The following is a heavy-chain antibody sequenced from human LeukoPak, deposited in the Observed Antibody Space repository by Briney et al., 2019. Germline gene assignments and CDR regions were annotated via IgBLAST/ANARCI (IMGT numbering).Heavy chain of an antibody. Sequence: GGSLRLSCAASGFTFSNAYMNWVRQAPGKGLEWVGRIKPKTDGETTEYAVPVKGRFSISRDDSKNMLYLQMNSLKTEDTAVYYCITPLPYSAQGGQGTLVTVSS. J-gene: IGHJ4*02. CDR1: GFTFSNAY. D-gene: IGHD2-21*01. CDR2: IKPKTDGETT. CDR3: ITPLPYSAQ. V-gene: IGHV3-15*07.